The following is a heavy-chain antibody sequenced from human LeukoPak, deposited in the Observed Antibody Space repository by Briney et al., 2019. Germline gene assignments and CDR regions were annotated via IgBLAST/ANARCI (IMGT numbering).Heavy chain of an antibody. CDR3: ARGDGAAAGQIDY. Sequence: GATVNVSCKASGYTFTSYYMHWVRQAPGQGLDWMGIINPSGGSTSYAQKFQGRVTMTRDTSTSTVYMELSSLRSEDTAVYYCARGDGAAAGQIDYWGQGTLVTVSS. V-gene: IGHV1-46*01. D-gene: IGHD6-13*01. CDR2: INPSGGST. J-gene: IGHJ4*02. CDR1: GYTFTSYY.